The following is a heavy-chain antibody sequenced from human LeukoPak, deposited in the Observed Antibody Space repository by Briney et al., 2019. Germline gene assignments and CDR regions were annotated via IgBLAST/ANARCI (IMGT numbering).Heavy chain of an antibody. CDR1: GYTFASYD. CDR2: MNPNSGNT. CDR3: ARNDYGGHDAFDI. V-gene: IGHV1-8*01. J-gene: IGHJ3*02. D-gene: IGHD4-17*01. Sequence: ASVKVSCKAFGYTFASYDINWVRQAAGQGLEWVGWMNPNSGNTGYAQKFQGRVSMTRSTSINTAYMELSSLRSEDTAVYYCARNDYGGHDAFDIWGQGTMVIASS.